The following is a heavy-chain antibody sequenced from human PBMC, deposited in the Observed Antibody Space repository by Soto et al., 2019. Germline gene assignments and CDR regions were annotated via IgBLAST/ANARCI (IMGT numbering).Heavy chain of an antibody. CDR3: ARWGTTGGLDV. CDR2: TSYDGSNK. V-gene: IGHV3-30*19. CDR1: GFTFRSYV. D-gene: IGHD3-16*01. J-gene: IGHJ4*02. Sequence: QVQLVESGGGVVQPGASLRLSCVGSGFTFRSYVIHWVRQAPGKGLEWVGLTSYDGSNKYYDDSVKGRFTISRDNSRNTVDLHMDSLRLEDTALYYCARWGTTGGLDVWGQGTLVSVSS.